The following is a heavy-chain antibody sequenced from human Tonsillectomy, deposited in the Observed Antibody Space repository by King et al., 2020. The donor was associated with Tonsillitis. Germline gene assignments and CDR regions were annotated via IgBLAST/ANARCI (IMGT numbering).Heavy chain of an antibody. V-gene: IGHV3-23*04. J-gene: IGHJ4*02. CDR2: ISGSGGSK. CDR1: GFTFSSYA. CDR3: AKDRGSSGYSFDY. D-gene: IGHD3-22*01. Sequence: QLVQSGGGLVQPGGSLRLSCAASGFTFSSYAMSWVRQAPGKGLEWVSGISGSGGSKFYADSVKGRFTISRDNSKNTLYLQMNSLRAEDTAIYYCAKDRGSSGYSFDYWGQGTLVTVSS.